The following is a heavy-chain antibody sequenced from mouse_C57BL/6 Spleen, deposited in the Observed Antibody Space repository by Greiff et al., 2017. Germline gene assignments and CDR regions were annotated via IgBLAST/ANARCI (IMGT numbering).Heavy chain of an antibody. CDR3: ARDYDDAMDY. V-gene: IGHV1-19*01. CDR1: GYTFTDYY. J-gene: IGHJ4*01. Sequence: SGPELVKPGASVKMSCKASGYTFTDYYMNWVKQSHGKSLEWIGVINPYNGGTSYNQKFKGKATLTVDKSSSTAYMELNSLTSEDSAVYYCARDYDDAMDYWGQGTSVTVSS. D-gene: IGHD2-4*01. CDR2: INPYNGGT.